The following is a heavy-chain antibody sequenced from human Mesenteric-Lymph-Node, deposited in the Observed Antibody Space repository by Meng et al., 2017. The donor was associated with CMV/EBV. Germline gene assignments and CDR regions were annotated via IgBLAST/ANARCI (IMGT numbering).Heavy chain of an antibody. Sequence: GETPKISRAVSGFSLSIYSMNWVRQAPGKGLEWISYISSTSSTIKYADSVKGRFTISRDNAKNALYLQMNSLRAEDTAVYYCARDSSGFSNWFDPWGQGTLVTVSS. D-gene: IGHD3-22*01. V-gene: IGHV3-48*04. J-gene: IGHJ5*02. CDR2: ISSTSSTI. CDR3: ARDSSGFSNWFDP. CDR1: GFSLSIYS.